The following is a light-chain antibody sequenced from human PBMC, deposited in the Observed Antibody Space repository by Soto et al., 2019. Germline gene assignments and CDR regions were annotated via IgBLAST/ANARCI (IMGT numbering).Light chain of an antibody. CDR1: NIGSKN. Sequence: SYELTQPLSVSVALGQTARITCGGNNIGSKNVHWYQQKPGQAPVVVIYRDSNRPSGIPERFSGSNSGNTATLTISRAQAGDEADYSCQVWDSSTVVFGGGTKVTVL. CDR3: QVWDSSTVV. J-gene: IGLJ2*01. V-gene: IGLV3-9*01. CDR2: RDS.